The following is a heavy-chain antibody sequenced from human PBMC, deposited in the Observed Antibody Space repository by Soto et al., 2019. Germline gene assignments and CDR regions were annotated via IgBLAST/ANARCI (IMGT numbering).Heavy chain of an antibody. Sequence: LGGSLRLSCAASGFTFSSYWMSWVRQAPGRGLEWMANIKYDGSEKYYVGSVKGRLTISRDNAKNPLYLQMNSLRAEDTAVYYCASSPHKDSRPDYWGQGTLVTVSS. CDR3: ASSPHKDSRPDY. CDR1: GFTFSSYW. CDR2: IKYDGSEK. V-gene: IGHV3-7*03. J-gene: IGHJ4*02. D-gene: IGHD3-22*01.